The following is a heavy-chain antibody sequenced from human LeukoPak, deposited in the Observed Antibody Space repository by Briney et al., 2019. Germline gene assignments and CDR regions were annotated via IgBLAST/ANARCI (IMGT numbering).Heavy chain of an antibody. CDR3: ARQVPSSEKYYYGMDV. Sequence: QPGGSLRLSCAASGFPFSSYWMSWVRQAPGKGLEWVANIKPDGSEKSYVDSVKGRFTISRDNAKNSLYLQMNSLRAEDTAVYYCARQVPSSEKYYYGMDVWGQGTTVTVSS. CDR1: GFPFSSYW. V-gene: IGHV3-7*05. D-gene: IGHD3-10*01. CDR2: IKPDGSEK. J-gene: IGHJ6*02.